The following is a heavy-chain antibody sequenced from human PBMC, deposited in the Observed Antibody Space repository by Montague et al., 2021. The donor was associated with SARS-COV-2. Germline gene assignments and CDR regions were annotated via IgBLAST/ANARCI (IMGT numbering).Heavy chain of an antibody. CDR2: IFKNGET. V-gene: IGHV4-59*08. CDR1: GGSITNDD. Sequence: SETLSLTCTVSGGSITNDDWSWIRQPPGKGLEWIVNIFKNGETDYNPSLTSRVIISVDASTSQFSLTVTSVTAADTGVYYCAGYYERALDVWGQGTTVTVSS. J-gene: IGHJ6*02. CDR3: AGYYERALDV. D-gene: IGHD3-22*01.